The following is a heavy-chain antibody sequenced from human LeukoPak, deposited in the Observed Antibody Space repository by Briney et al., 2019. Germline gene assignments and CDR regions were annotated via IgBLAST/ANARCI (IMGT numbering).Heavy chain of an antibody. Sequence: GGSLRLSCAASGFSFSSYAMSWVRQAPGKGLEWVSEISGSAGSTYYADSVKGRFTISRDNSKNTLYLQMNSLRAEDTAVYYCAKDLEDGFVWVYYFDYWGQGTLVTVSS. D-gene: IGHD5-24*01. CDR1: GFSFSSYA. J-gene: IGHJ4*02. V-gene: IGHV3-23*01. CDR2: ISGSAGST. CDR3: AKDLEDGFVWVYYFDY.